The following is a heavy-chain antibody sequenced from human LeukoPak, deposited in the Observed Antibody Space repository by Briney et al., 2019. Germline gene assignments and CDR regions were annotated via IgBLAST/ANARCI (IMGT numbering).Heavy chain of an antibody. J-gene: IGHJ4*02. CDR2: INSDGSIT. D-gene: IGHD2-15*01. Sequence: GGSLRLSCAASGFTFSSYWMHWVRQAPGKEPVWVSHINSDGSITDYADSVKGRFTISRDNSKNTLYLQMNSLRAEDTAVYYCAREGPPWGYCSGGSCNPTYYFDYWGQGTLVTVSS. V-gene: IGHV3-74*01. CDR1: GFTFSSYW. CDR3: AREGPPWGYCSGGSCNPTYYFDY.